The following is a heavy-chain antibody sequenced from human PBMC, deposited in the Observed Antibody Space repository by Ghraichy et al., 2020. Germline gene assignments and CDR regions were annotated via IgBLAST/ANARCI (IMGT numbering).Heavy chain of an antibody. J-gene: IGHJ4*02. V-gene: IGHV3-23*01. CDR2: ISGSGGST. D-gene: IGHD3-22*01. CDR3: AKDEVVITLMKNYFDY. CDR1: GFTFSSYA. Sequence: GGSLRLSCAASGFTFSSYAMSWVRQAPGKGLEWVSAISGSGGSTYYADSVKGRFTISRDNSKNTLYLQMNSLRAEDTAVYYCAKDEVVITLMKNYFDYWGQGTLVTVSS.